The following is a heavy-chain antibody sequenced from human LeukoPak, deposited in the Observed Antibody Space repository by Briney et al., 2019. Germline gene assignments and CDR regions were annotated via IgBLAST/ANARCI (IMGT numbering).Heavy chain of an antibody. Sequence: PSETLSLTCTVSGGSVSSGSYYWSWIRQPPGKGLEWIGYIYYSGSTNYNPSLKSRVTILVDTSKNQFSLRLSSVTAADTAVYYCARGGRGSWIDLWGQGTLVTVSS. V-gene: IGHV4-61*01. CDR1: GGSVSSGSYY. D-gene: IGHD1-26*01. CDR3: ARGGRGSWIDL. J-gene: IGHJ5*02. CDR2: IYYSGST.